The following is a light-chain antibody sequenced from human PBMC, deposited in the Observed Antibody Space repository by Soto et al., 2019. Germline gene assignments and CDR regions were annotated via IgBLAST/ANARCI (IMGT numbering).Light chain of an antibody. J-gene: IGLJ1*01. Sequence: QSALTQPASVSGSPGRSITISCTGTSSDVGGHNYVSWYQQHPGKAPKLLIFEVSNRPSGVSNRFSGSKSGNTASLTISGLQAEDEADYYCSSYTDSSTRLFGTGTKVTVL. V-gene: IGLV2-14*01. CDR3: SSYTDSSTRL. CDR2: EVS. CDR1: SSDVGGHNY.